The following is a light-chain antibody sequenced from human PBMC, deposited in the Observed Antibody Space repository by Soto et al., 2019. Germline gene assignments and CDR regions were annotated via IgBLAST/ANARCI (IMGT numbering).Light chain of an antibody. CDR1: QRISDN. CDR2: AAT. J-gene: IGKJ4*01. CDR3: QQTSSTHLT. V-gene: IGKV1-39*01. Sequence: DIQMTPSPSSMSASVVDRVPITCRASQRISDNLNLYQQKAGKAPKLLIYAATSLDSGVTSMFIGGGSGADFTRTISSLKPEDFANYYCQQTSSTHLTFGGGTNVEI.